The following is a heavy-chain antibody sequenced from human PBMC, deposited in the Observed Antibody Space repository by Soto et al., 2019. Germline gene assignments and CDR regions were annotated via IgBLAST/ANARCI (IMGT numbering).Heavy chain of an antibody. CDR3: SRNPYGSGLFAP. CDR2: MTPNSGNT. CDR1: GYNFIDYD. Sequence: QVQLVQSGAEVKKPGASVKVSCKASGYNFIDYDINWMRQSTGQGLEWMGWMTPNSGNTGYAQKFQGRVTLTRDTSICTAYMQLSSLKPEDTAVYYCSRNPYGSGLFAPWGQGTLVTVSS. V-gene: IGHV1-8*01. D-gene: IGHD6-19*01. J-gene: IGHJ5*02.